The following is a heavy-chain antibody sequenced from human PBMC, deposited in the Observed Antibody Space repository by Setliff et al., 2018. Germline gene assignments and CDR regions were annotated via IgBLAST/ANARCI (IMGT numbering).Heavy chain of an antibody. Sequence: GGSLRLSCEASGFTFSGYSMNWVRQAPGKGLEWLSNIRNDGATTSYADSVKGRFTISRDNAKNSLYLQMNSLRAEDTAVYYCARAVGSSSGWYNYYYYMDVWGKGTTVTVSS. V-gene: IGHV3-48*04. CDR1: GFTFSGYS. CDR3: ARAVGSSSGWYNYYYYMDV. J-gene: IGHJ6*03. CDR2: IRNDGATT. D-gene: IGHD6-19*01.